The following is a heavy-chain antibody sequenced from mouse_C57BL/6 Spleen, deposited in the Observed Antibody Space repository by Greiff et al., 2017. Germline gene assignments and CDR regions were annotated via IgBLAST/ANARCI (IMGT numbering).Heavy chain of an antibody. D-gene: IGHD1-1*01. J-gene: IGHJ1*03. Sequence: VQLKESGGDLVKPGGSLKLSCAASGFTFSSYGMSWVRQTPDKRLEWVATISSGGSYTYYPDSVKGRFTISRDNAKNTLYLQMSSLKSEDTAMYYCARHEEDYYGSSYWYFDVWGTGTTVTVSS. CDR1: GFTFSSYG. CDR2: ISSGGSYT. CDR3: ARHEEDYYGSSYWYFDV. V-gene: IGHV5-6*01.